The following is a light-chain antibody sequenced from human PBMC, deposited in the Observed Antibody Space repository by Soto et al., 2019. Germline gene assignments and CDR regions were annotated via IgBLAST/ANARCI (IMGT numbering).Light chain of an antibody. Sequence: DIQMTQSPSTLSASVGDRVTITCRASQSISSWLAWYQQKPGKAPKLLIYKASSLESWVPSRFSGSGSGTEFTLTISSLQPDDFASYYCQQYNSYSRMYTFGQGTKLEIK. CDR3: QQYNSYSRMYT. J-gene: IGKJ2*01. CDR2: KAS. CDR1: QSISSW. V-gene: IGKV1-5*03.